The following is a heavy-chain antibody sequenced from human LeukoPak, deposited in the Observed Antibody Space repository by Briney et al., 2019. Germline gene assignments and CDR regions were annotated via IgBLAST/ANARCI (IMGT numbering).Heavy chain of an antibody. CDR1: GGSFSGYY. CDR3: ARGRGATAPNWFDP. D-gene: IGHD1-26*01. V-gene: IGHV4-34*01. J-gene: IGHJ5*02. Sequence: SETLSLTCAVYGGSFSGYYWSWIRQPPGKGLEWIGEINHSGSTNYNPSLKSRVTISVDTSKNQFSLKLSSVTAADTAVYYCARGRGATAPNWFDPWGQGTLVTVSS. CDR2: INHSGST.